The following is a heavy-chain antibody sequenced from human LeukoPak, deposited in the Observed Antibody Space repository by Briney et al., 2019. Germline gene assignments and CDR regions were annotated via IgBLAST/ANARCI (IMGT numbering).Heavy chain of an antibody. D-gene: IGHD6-13*01. V-gene: IGHV4-4*07. CDR1: GGSISSYY. Sequence: KPSETLSLTCTVSGGSISSYYWSWIRQPAGKGLEWIGRIYTSGSTNYNPSLKSRVTMSVDTSKNQFSLKLSSVTAADTAVYYCAITSYSSSWYVGYYYYMDVWGKGTTVTVSS. CDR2: IYTSGST. J-gene: IGHJ6*03. CDR3: AITSYSSSWYVGYYYYMDV.